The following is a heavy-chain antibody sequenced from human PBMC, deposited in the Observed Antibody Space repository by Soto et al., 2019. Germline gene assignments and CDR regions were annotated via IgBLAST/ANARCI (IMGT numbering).Heavy chain of an antibody. J-gene: IGHJ3*02. CDR3: TRPRQQLVTSDAFDI. Sequence: QVQLVQSGAAVKKPGASVKVSCKASGYTFTSYGISWVRHAPGQGLDWMGWISAYNGNTNYAQKLQGRVTMTTDTTTSTAYTELRSLRSDVTAVYYCTRPRQQLVTSDAFDIWGQGTMVTVSS. D-gene: IGHD6-13*01. CDR2: ISAYNGNT. CDR1: GYTFTSYG. V-gene: IGHV1-18*01.